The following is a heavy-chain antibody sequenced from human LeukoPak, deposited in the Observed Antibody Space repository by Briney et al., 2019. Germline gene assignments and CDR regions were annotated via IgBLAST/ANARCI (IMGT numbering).Heavy chain of an antibody. D-gene: IGHD3-10*01. CDR1: GYTFTCYY. CDR3: ARVGHGSGSYYKLDLFDY. CDR2: INPNSSGT. V-gene: IGHV1-2*02. J-gene: IGHJ4*02. Sequence: ASVKVSCKASGYTFTCYYMHWVRQAPAQGLEWMGWINPNSSGTNYAQKFQGRGTITRDTSISTASMELSRLRSDDTAVYYCARVGHGSGSYYKLDLFDYWGQGTLVTVSS.